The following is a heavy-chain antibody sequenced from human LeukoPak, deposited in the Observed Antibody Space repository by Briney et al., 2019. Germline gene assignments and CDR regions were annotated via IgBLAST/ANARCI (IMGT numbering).Heavy chain of an antibody. J-gene: IGHJ4*02. V-gene: IGHV4-38-2*02. D-gene: IGHD1-26*01. CDR1: GYSISSGYY. CDR2: IYHSGST. Sequence: PSETLSLTCTVSGYSISSGYYWGWIRQPPGKGLEWIGSIYHSGSTYYNPSLKSRVTISVDMSKNQFSLKLSSVTAADTAVYYCARPEIVGAIDYWGQGTLVTVSS. CDR3: ARPEIVGAIDY.